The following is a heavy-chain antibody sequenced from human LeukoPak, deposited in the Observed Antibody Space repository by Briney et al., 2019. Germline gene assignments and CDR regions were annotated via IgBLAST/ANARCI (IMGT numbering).Heavy chain of an antibody. CDR1: GFTFSSYA. V-gene: IGHV3-23*01. CDR3: TRDQMNY. CDR2: ISGGGGST. J-gene: IGHJ4*02. D-gene: IGHD5-24*01. Sequence: GGSLRLSCAASGFTFSSYAMSWVRQAPGKGLEWVSGISGGGGSTYYAVSVKGRFTISRDNSKNTLYLQMNSLRVEDTAMYYCTRDQMNYWGQGTLVTVSS.